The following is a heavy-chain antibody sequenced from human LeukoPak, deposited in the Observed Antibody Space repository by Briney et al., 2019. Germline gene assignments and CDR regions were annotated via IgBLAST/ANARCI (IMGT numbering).Heavy chain of an antibody. V-gene: IGHV3-23*01. CDR3: AKATHGNHFDY. D-gene: IGHD1-14*01. CDR1: GFTFSSYA. CDR2: ISDHGYGT. Sequence: GGSLRLSCAASGFTFSSYAMSWVRQAPGKGLEWVSTISDHGYGTYYADSVKGRFTISRDNSNSTLHLQVNSLRAEDTALYYCAKATHGNHFDYWGQGTPVTVSS. J-gene: IGHJ4*02.